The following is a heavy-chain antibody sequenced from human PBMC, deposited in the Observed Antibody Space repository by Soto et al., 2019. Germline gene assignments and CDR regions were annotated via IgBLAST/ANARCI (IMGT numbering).Heavy chain of an antibody. CDR3: APQKGWFQSFDY. V-gene: IGHV3-23*01. CDR1: GFTFSRYV. J-gene: IGHJ4*02. Sequence: PGGSLRLSSAASGFTFSRYVMSWVRQAPGKGLEWVSVISGSGGSTYYADSVKGRFTISRDNSKNTLYLQMNSLRAEDTAVYYCAPQKGWFQSFDYWGQGTLVTVSS. CDR2: ISGSGGST. D-gene: IGHD2-15*01.